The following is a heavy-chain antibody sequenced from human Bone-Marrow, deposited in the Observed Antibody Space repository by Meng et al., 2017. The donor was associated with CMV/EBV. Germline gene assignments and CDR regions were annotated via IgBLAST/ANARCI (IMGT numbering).Heavy chain of an antibody. V-gene: IGHV3-9*01. CDR3: AKEVVPAAINDYYYGMEV. CDR1: GFTFDDYA. CDR2: ISWNSGSI. Sequence: SLKISCAASGFTFDDYAMHWVRQAPGKGLEWVSGISWNSGSIGYADSVKGRFTISRDNAKNSLYLQMNSLRAEDTALYYCAKEVVPAAINDYYYGMEVWGQGTTVTVPS. D-gene: IGHD2-2*01. J-gene: IGHJ6*02.